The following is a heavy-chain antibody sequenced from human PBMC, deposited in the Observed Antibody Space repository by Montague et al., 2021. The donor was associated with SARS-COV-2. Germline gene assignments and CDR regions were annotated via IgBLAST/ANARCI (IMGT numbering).Heavy chain of an antibody. CDR1: GFSLRNRGGG. CDR3: ARSNDVYDHFDY. V-gene: IGHV2-5*01. J-gene: IGHJ4*02. D-gene: IGHD5/OR15-5a*01. Sequence: PALVKPTHTLTLTCSLSGFSLRNRGGGVGWIRQPPGKALEWLAFXYWNDEKRYNRSLENRLTITKDSSENQVVLTVTNVDPVDSATYYCARSNDVYDHFDYWGQGTLVTVSS. CDR2: XYWNDEK.